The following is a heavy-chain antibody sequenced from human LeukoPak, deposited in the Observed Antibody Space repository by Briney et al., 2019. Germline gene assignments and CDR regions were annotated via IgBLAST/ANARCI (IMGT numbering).Heavy chain of an antibody. Sequence: SGGSLRLSCAASGFTFSSYSMNWVRQAPGKGLEWVSSISSSSSYIYYADSVKGRFTISRDNAKNSLYPQMTSLRAEDTAVYYCATIVVAGTWGQGTLVTVSS. J-gene: IGHJ5*02. D-gene: IGHD2-2*01. CDR1: GFTFSSYS. CDR2: ISSSSSYI. CDR3: ATIVVAGT. V-gene: IGHV3-21*01.